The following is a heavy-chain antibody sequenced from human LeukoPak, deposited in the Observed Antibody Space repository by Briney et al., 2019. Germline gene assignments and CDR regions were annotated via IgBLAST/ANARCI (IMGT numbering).Heavy chain of an antibody. CDR1: GFSLRTNGVG. CDR3: AHRPSKYSSGWSFDY. D-gene: IGHD6-19*01. J-gene: IGHJ4*02. Sequence: SGPTLVNPTQTLTLTCTFSGFSLRTNGVGVGWIRQPPGKALEWLALIYWDDDKPYSPSLKSRLTITKDTSKNQVVLTMTNMDPVDTATYYCAHRPSKYSSGWSFDYWGQGTLVTVSS. CDR2: IYWDDDK. V-gene: IGHV2-5*02.